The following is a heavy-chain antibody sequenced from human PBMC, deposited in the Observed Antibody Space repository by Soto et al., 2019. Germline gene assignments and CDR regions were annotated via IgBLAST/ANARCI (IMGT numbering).Heavy chain of an antibody. CDR2: INPSGGST. Sequence: GASVKVSCKASGYTFTSYYMHWVRQAPGQGLEWMGIINPSGGSTSYAQKFQGRVTMTRDTSTSTVYMELSSLRSEDTAVYYCARGYCISTSCYVDNNWFDPCGQGTLVTVSS. CDR3: ARGYCISTSCYVDNNWFDP. J-gene: IGHJ5*02. D-gene: IGHD2-2*01. CDR1: GYTFTSYY. V-gene: IGHV1-46*01.